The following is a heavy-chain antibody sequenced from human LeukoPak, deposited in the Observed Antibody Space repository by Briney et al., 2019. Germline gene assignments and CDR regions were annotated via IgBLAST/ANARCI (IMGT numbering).Heavy chain of an antibody. CDR1: GFTFSGYY. D-gene: IGHD5-24*01. CDR2: ISSSGSTI. J-gene: IGHJ4*02. Sequence: GGSLRLSCAASGFTFSGYYMSWIRQAPGKGLEWVSYISSSGSTIYYADSVKGRFTISRDNAKNSLYLQMSSLRAEDTAVYYCARGTGDGYNLGDFDYWGQGTLVTVSS. V-gene: IGHV3-11*01. CDR3: ARGTGDGYNLGDFDY.